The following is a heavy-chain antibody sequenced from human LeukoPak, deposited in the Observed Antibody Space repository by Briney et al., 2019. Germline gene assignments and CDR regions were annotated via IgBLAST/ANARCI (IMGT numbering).Heavy chain of an antibody. CDR3: ARDGPLHYDILTGYYTVAGMDV. J-gene: IGHJ6*02. Sequence: GRSLRLSCAASGFTFSSYAMQWVRQAPGKGLEWVAVISYDGCNKYYADSVKGRFTISRDNAKNTLYLQMNSLRAEDTAVYYCARDGPLHYDILTGYYTVAGMDVWGQGTTVTVSS. CDR1: GFTFSSYA. V-gene: IGHV3-30-3*01. D-gene: IGHD3-9*01. CDR2: ISYDGCNK.